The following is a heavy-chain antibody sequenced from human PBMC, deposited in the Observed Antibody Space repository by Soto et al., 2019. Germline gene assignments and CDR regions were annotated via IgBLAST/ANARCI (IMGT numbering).Heavy chain of an antibody. J-gene: IGHJ6*03. CDR1: GGTFSSYT. Sequence: QVQLVQSGAEVKKPGSSVKVSCKASGGTFSSYTISWVRQAPGQGLEWMGRIIPILGIANYAQKFQGRVTITADKSTSTAYMELSSLRSEDTAVYYCAIPPLGDVVTGRHYYYYYYMDVWGKGTTVTVSS. CDR2: IIPILGIA. CDR3: AIPPLGDVVTGRHYYYYYYMDV. V-gene: IGHV1-69*02. D-gene: IGHD2-21*02.